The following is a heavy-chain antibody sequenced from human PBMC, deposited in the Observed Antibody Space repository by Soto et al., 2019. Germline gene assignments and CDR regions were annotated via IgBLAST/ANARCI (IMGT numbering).Heavy chain of an antibody. CDR1: GYTFSTYP. CDR2: ISTYNGKT. J-gene: IGHJ4*02. Sequence: QVQLVQSGAEVKKPGASVKVSCKTSGYTFSTYPISWVRQAPGQGLEWVGWISTYNGKTNYGQTFQGRVTITTDTSTRTAYMDLRNLRSDDTAVYYCARDRVEAALGTFDQWGQGTLVTVSS. D-gene: IGHD6-13*01. V-gene: IGHV1-18*01. CDR3: ARDRVEAALGTFDQ.